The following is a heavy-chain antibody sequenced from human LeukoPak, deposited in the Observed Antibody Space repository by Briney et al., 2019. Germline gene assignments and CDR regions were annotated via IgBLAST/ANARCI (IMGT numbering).Heavy chain of an antibody. CDR2: IRYDGSNK. CDR1: GFTFSSYG. CDR3: AKEGGFSINFWSGYPLHFDY. J-gene: IGHJ4*02. Sequence: GGSLRLSCAASGFTFSSYGMHWVRQAPGKGLEWVAFIRYDGSNKYYADSVKGRFTISRDNSKNTLYLQMNSLRAEDTAVYYCAKEGGFSINFWSGYPLHFDYWGQGTLVTVSS. V-gene: IGHV3-30*02. D-gene: IGHD3-3*01.